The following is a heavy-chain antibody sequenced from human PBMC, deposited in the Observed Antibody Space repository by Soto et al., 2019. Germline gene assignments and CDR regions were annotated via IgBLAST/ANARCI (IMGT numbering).Heavy chain of an antibody. D-gene: IGHD2-21*02. V-gene: IGHV4-39*01. CDR2: YYYSGRT. J-gene: IGHJ2*01. Sequence: QLQLQESGPGLVKPSETLSLTCTVSGGSISSSSYYWGWIRQPPGKGLEWIGSYYYSGRTYYNPSLKRRVTISVYTSKNLFSLKLSSVTAADTAVYYCAGLAYCGGDCYPLYFDRWGRGSLVTVSS. CDR3: AGLAYCGGDCYPLYFDR. CDR1: GGSISSSSYY.